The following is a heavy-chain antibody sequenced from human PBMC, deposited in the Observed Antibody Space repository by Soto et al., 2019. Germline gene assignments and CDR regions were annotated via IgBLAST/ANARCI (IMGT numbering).Heavy chain of an antibody. CDR2: ISYDINNK. V-gene: IGHV3-30-3*01. Sequence: QLQLVESGGGVVQPGRSLRLSCAASGFTFSTYAMHWVRQAPGKGLEWVALISYDINNKYYADSVKGRFTISRDNSKNTLLLQMNSLRTEDTGVYYCASVLDYGDYGGYFDLWGRGTLVTVSS. CDR1: GFTFSTYA. J-gene: IGHJ2*01. D-gene: IGHD4-17*01. CDR3: ASVLDYGDYGGYFDL.